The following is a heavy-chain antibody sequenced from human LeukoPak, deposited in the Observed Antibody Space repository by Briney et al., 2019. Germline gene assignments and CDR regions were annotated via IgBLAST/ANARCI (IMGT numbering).Heavy chain of an antibody. CDR3: ARREAPYYDFWSGYYTPDYYGMDV. V-gene: IGHV1-69*05. Sequence: SVKVSCKASGGTFSSYAISWVRQAPGQGLEWMGGIIPIFGTANYAQKFQGRVTMTRDTSISTAYMELSRLRSDDTAVYYCARREAPYYDFWSGYYTPDYYGMDVWGQGTTVTVSS. J-gene: IGHJ6*02. D-gene: IGHD3-3*01. CDR1: GGTFSSYA. CDR2: IIPIFGTA.